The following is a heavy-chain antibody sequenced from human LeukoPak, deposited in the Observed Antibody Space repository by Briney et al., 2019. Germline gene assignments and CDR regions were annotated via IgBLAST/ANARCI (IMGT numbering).Heavy chain of an antibody. CDR3: ISGFCSSASCYA. CDR2: IRRKTDGGTA. V-gene: IGHV3-15*01. D-gene: IGHD2-2*01. CDR1: GFPFTNAW. J-gene: IGHJ4*02. Sequence: GGALLLPSEASGFPFTNAWMSWGRPAPGEGLEWGGRIRRKTDGGTADYAAPVMGRFTISRDDSNNTLYLQMNSLKTEDTAVYYCISGFCSSASCYAWGRGTLVIVSS.